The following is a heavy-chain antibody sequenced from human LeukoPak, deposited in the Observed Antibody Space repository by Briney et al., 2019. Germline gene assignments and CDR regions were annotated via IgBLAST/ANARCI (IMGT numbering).Heavy chain of an antibody. Sequence: GGSLRLSCAASGFTFSSYAMHWVRQAPGKGLEWVAVISYDGSNKYYADSVKGRFTISRDNSKNTLYLQMNSLRAEDTAVYYCARDRYCSSTSCGPYYYGMDVWGQGTTVTVSS. D-gene: IGHD2-2*01. CDR3: ARDRYCSSTSCGPYYYGMDV. CDR1: GFTFSSYA. J-gene: IGHJ6*02. V-gene: IGHV3-30-3*01. CDR2: ISYDGSNK.